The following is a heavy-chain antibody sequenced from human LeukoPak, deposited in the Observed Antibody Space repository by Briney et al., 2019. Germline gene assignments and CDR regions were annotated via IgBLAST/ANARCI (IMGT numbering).Heavy chain of an antibody. CDR3: ARGGQSTSCFDC. D-gene: IGHD2-2*01. Sequence: GGSLRLSCAASGFTFSTYSMHWVRQAPGKGLECVSAITSNGGSTYYADSVKGGFTISRDNSKNTVYLQMGSLRAEDMAMYYCARGGQSTSCFDCWGQGTLVTVSS. V-gene: IGHV3-64*02. J-gene: IGHJ4*02. CDR1: GFTFSTYS. CDR2: ITSNGGST.